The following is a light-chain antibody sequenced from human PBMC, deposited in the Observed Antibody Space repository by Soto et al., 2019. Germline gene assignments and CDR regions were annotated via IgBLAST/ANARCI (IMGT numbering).Light chain of an antibody. J-gene: IGKJ1*01. Sequence: DIQMTQSPSSLSASVGDRVTITCRASQDIRNDLVWYQQKPGKAPKRLIYAASSLQSGVPSRFSGSGSGTEFTLTISSLQHEDFAAYYCLQHNSYPRTFGQGTKVEIK. CDR2: AAS. V-gene: IGKV1-17*01. CDR3: LQHNSYPRT. CDR1: QDIRND.